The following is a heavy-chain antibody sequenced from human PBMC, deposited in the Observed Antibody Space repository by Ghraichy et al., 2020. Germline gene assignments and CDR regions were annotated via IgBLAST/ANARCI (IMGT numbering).Heavy chain of an antibody. D-gene: IGHD3-10*01. V-gene: IGHV3-23*01. CDR2: ISGSGGST. CDR1: GFTLSSCA. J-gene: IGHJ6*02. Sequence: GGSLRLSCAASGFTLSSCAMSWVRQAPGKGPEWVSAISGSGGSTYYADSVKGRFTISRDNSKNTLSLQMNSLRAEDTAVYYCAKHDASLVRGVIYYYYYGMDVWGQGTTVTVSS. CDR3: AKHDASLVRGVIYYYYYGMDV.